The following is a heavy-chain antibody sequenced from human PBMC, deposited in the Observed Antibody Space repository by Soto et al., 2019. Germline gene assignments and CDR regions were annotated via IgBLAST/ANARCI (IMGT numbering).Heavy chain of an antibody. CDR3: ARGGWGISSTPYYDNYYYMDI. CDR1: GETFSAYY. V-gene: IGHV4-34*01. CDR2: INHRGSA. J-gene: IGHJ6*03. D-gene: IGHD3-22*01. Sequence: QVQLQQWGAGLVEPSETLSLTCAVHGETFSAYYWSWIRQAPGKGLEWIGEINHRGSATYSPSLKSRVTISVDTAKDQFSLRLTSLTAADTAVYFCARGGWGISSTPYYDNYYYMDIWGKGTTVTVSS.